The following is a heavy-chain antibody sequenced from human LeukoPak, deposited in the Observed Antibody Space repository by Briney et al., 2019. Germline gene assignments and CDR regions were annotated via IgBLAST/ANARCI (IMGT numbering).Heavy chain of an antibody. CDR2: LSWNSGSI. CDR3: ARDVQPHYYDSSDYYGDGFDI. D-gene: IGHD3-22*01. CDR1: GFTFDDYA. Sequence: QSGGSLRLSCAASGFTFDDYAMHWVRQAPGKGLEWVSSLSWNSGSIVYADSVKGRFTISRDNAKNSLYLQMNSLRAEDTALYHCARDVQPHYYDSSDYYGDGFDIWGHGTKVTVSS. J-gene: IGHJ3*02. V-gene: IGHV3-9*01.